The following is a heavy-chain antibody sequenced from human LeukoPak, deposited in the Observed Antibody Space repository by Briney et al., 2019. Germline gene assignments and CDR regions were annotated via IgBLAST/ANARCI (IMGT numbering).Heavy chain of an antibody. Sequence: GGSLRLSCAASGFTFSTCAMSWVRQAPGKGLEWVSAISGSGESTYYADSVKGRFTLSRDNAKNSLYLQMNSLRAEDTAVYYCAKDCSSTSCYGAFDIWGQGTMVTVSS. CDR2: ISGSGEST. V-gene: IGHV3-23*01. CDR3: AKDCSSTSCYGAFDI. D-gene: IGHD2-2*01. J-gene: IGHJ3*02. CDR1: GFTFSTCA.